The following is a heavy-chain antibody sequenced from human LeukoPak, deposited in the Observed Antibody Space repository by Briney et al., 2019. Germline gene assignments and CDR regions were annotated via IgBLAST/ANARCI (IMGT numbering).Heavy chain of an antibody. CDR3: ARDIPVGYGYGLDY. V-gene: IGHV1-2*02. Sequence: ASVKVSCKASGYTFTGYYMHWVRQAPGQGLEWMGWINPNSGGTNYAQKFQGRVTMTRDTSTSTVYMELSSLRSQDTAVYYCARDIPVGYGYGLDYWGQGTQVTVSS. CDR1: GYTFTGYY. D-gene: IGHD5-18*01. J-gene: IGHJ4*02. CDR2: INPNSGGT.